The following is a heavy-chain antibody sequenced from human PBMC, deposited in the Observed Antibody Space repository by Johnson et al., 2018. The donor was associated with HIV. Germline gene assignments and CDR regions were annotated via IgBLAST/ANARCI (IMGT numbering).Heavy chain of an antibody. CDR2: INWNVGST. J-gene: IGHJ3*02. D-gene: IGHD3-22*01. Sequence: VQLVESGGGVVRPGGSLRLSCAASGFTFDDYGMSWVRQAPGKGLEWVSGINWNVGSTGYADSVQGRFTISRDNAKNSLYLQMNSLRAEDTALYYCARDLTHYYDSHDAFDIWGQGTMVTVSS. V-gene: IGHV3-20*04. CDR1: GFTFDDYG. CDR3: ARDLTHYYDSHDAFDI.